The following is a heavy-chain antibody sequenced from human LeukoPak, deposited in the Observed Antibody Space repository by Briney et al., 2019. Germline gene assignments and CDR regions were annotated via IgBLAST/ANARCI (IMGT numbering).Heavy chain of an antibody. V-gene: IGHV1-2*02. Sequence: ASVKVSCKASGYTFTGYYMHWVRQAPGQGLEWMGWINPNSGGINYAQKFQGRVTMTRDTSISTAYMELSRLRSDDTAVYYCARVGLGSCSSTTCYGRAFDIWGQGTMVTVSS. J-gene: IGHJ3*02. CDR3: ARVGLGSCSSTTCYGRAFDI. CDR2: INPNSGGI. D-gene: IGHD2-2*01. CDR1: GYTFTGYY.